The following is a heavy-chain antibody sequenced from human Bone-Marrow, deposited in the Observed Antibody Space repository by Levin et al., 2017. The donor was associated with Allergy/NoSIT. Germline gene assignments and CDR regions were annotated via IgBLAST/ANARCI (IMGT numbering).Heavy chain of an antibody. V-gene: IGHV3-20*04. D-gene: IGHD5-12*01. CDR1: GFTFDDYG. CDR2: INWNGGST. J-gene: IGHJ4*02. CDR3: ARDHEAVATGCFDY. Sequence: GESLKISCAASGFTFDDYGMSWVRQAPGKGLEWVSGINWNGGSTGYADSVKGRFTISRDNAKNSLYLQMNSLRAEDTALYYCARDHEAVATGCFDYWGQGTLVTVSS.